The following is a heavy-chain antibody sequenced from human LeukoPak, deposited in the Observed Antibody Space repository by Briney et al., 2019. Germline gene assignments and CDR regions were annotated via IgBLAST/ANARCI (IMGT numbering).Heavy chain of an antibody. CDR1: GDSFKNYY. CDR2: INHDGLT. D-gene: IGHD3-16*02. V-gene: IGHV4-34*01. CDR3: ARARAFVWGSYRYIPYYFDP. Sequence: SETLSLTCAVYGDSFKNYYWTWIRQSPAKGLEWIGEINHDGLTSYNPSLESRLNLLVDTSKNQSSLNLRSVTAADTAVYFCARARAFVWGSYRYIPYYFDPWGQGTLVTVSS. J-gene: IGHJ5*02.